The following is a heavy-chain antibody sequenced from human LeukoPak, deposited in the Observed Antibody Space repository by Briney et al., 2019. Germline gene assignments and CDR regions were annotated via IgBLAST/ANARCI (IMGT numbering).Heavy chain of an antibody. CDR1: GFTFSSYA. J-gene: IGHJ3*02. Sequence: GGSLRLSSAASGFTFSSYAMHWVRQAPGKGLEWVAVISYDGSNKYYADSVKGRFTISRDNSKNTLYLQMNSLRAEDTAVYYCARDRAAAGFDAFDIWGQGTMVTVSS. CDR3: ARDRAAAGFDAFDI. CDR2: ISYDGSNK. D-gene: IGHD6-13*01. V-gene: IGHV3-30*04.